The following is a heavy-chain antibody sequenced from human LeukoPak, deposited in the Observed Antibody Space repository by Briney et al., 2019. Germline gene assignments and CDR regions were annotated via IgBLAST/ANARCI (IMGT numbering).Heavy chain of an antibody. V-gene: IGHV3-48*03. CDR3: ARDCRDGYNYELYYYYYYMDV. Sequence: GGSLRLSCAASGFTFSSYEMNWVRQAPGKGLEWVSYISSSGSTIYYADSVKGRFTISRDNAKNSLYLQMNSLRAEDTAVYYCARDCRDGYNYELYYYYYYMDVWGKGTTVTVSS. D-gene: IGHD5-24*01. J-gene: IGHJ6*03. CDR2: ISSSGSTI. CDR1: GFTFSSYE.